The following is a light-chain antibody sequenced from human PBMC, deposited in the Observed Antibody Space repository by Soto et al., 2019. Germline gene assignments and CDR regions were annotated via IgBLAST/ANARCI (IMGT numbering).Light chain of an antibody. CDR2: GAS. J-gene: IGKJ2*01. CDR3: QQYNKWPPYT. CDR1: QSVSSN. V-gene: IGKV3-15*01. Sequence: EIVMTQSPANLSVSPGERATLSCRASQSVSSNLAWYQQKPGQGPRLLIYGASTRATSIPARFSGSGSGTEFTRTIPSLQSEDFAVYYCQQYNKWPPYTFGQGTKLEIK.